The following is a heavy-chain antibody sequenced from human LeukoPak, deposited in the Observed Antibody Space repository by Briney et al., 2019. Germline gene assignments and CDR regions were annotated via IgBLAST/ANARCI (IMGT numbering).Heavy chain of an antibody. D-gene: IGHD6-6*01. CDR3: ARGSPSIAPALDF. CDR2: ISSSSSYI. Sequence: GGSLRLSCAASGFTFSSYWMSWVRQAPGKGLEWVSSISSSSSYIYYADSVKGRFTISRDNAKNSLYLQMNSLRAEDTAVYYCARGSPSIAPALDFWGQGTLVTVSS. V-gene: IGHV3-21*01. CDR1: GFTFSSYW. J-gene: IGHJ4*02.